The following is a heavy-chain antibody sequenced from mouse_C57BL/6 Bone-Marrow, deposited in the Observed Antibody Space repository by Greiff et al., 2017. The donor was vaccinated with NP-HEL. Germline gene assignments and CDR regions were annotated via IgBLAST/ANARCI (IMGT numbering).Heavy chain of an antibody. CDR3: ARQNYYGSTPFDY. CDR1: GFTFSSYG. Sequence: EVQLVESGGDLVKPGGSLKLSCAASGFTFSSYGMSWVRQTPDKRLEWVATISSGGSYTYYPDSVKGRFTISRDNAKNTLYLQMSRLKSEDTAMYYCARQNYYGSTPFDYWGQGTTLTVSS. D-gene: IGHD1-1*01. V-gene: IGHV5-6*01. J-gene: IGHJ2*01. CDR2: ISSGGSYT.